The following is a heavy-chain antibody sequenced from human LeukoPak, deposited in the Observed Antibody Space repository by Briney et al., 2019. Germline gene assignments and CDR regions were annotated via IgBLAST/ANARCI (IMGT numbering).Heavy chain of an antibody. CDR3: ASRIAVAYPFDI. J-gene: IGHJ3*02. CDR2: FDPEDGET. D-gene: IGHD6-19*01. V-gene: IGHV1-24*01. CDR1: GYTLTELS. Sequence: ASVKVSCKVSGYTLTELSMHWVRQAPGKGLEWMGGFDPEDGETIYAQKFQGRVTMTEDTSTDTAYMELSSLRSEDTAAYYCASRIAVAYPFDIWGQGTMVTVSS.